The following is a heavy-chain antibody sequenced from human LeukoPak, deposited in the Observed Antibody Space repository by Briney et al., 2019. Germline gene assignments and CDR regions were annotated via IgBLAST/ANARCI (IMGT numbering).Heavy chain of an antibody. V-gene: IGHV4-34*01. CDR1: GGSFSGYY. CDR3: ASSAGSRSDY. CDR2: INHSGST. Sequence: SETLSLTCAVYGGSFSGYYWSWIRQPPGKGLEWIGEINHSGSTNYNPSLKSRVTISVDTSRNQFSLKLSSVTAADTAVYYCASSAGSRSDYWGQGTLVTVSS. D-gene: IGHD1-14*01. J-gene: IGHJ4*02.